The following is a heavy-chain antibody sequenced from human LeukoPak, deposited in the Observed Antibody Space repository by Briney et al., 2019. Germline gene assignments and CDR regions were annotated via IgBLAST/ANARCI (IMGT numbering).Heavy chain of an antibody. CDR2: IKQDGSEK. CDR3: ARDQVASYFDY. V-gene: IGHV3-7*01. D-gene: IGHD2-15*01. Sequence: PGGSLRLSCAASGFTFSSYWMSWVRQPPGKGLEWVANIKQDGSEKYYVDSVKGRFTISRDNAKNSLYLQMNSLRAEDTAVYYCARDQVASYFDYWGQGTLVTVSS. J-gene: IGHJ4*02. CDR1: GFTFSSYW.